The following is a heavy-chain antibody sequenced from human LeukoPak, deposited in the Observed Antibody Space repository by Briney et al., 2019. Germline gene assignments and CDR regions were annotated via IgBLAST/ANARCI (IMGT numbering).Heavy chain of an antibody. CDR3: ASGSGGSRWNLLRYFDY. D-gene: IGHD1-26*01. J-gene: IGHJ4*02. Sequence: GESLKISCKGSGYSFTSYWIGWVRQMPGKGLEWMGIFYPGDSDTRYSPSFQGQVTISADKSISTAYLQWSSLKASDTAMYYCASGSGGSRWNLLRYFDYWGQGTLVTVSS. CDR1: GYSFTSYW. V-gene: IGHV5-51*01. CDR2: FYPGDSDT.